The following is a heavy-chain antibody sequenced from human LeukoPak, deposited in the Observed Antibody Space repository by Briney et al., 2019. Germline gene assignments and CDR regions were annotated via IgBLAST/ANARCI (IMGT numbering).Heavy chain of an antibody. CDR3: AKTSRYCSGGSCYSPFDY. V-gene: IGHV3-30*04. D-gene: IGHD2-15*01. Sequence: SLRLSCAASGFSFSSYAMHWVRPAPGKGLEWVAVISSDGSNKYYADSVKGRFTISRDNSKNTLYLQMKSLRAEDTAVYYCAKTSRYCSGGSCYSPFDYWGQGTLVTVSS. CDR2: ISSDGSNK. CDR1: GFSFSSYA. J-gene: IGHJ4*02.